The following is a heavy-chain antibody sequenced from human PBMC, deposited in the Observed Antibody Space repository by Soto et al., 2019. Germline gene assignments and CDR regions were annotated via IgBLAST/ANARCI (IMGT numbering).Heavy chain of an antibody. J-gene: IGHJ4*02. D-gene: IGHD4-17*01. V-gene: IGHV1-18*01. Sequence: SAEARFKSSCYSFTTYVITWVRPAPGQGLEWMGWISPNRGNTNYAQKLQGRVTMTTEISTSTVYMELRSLRSDDTAVYYCARRPPFSYGDFVTYYFDYWGQGTLVTVS. CDR3: ARRPPFSYGDFVTYYFDY. CDR2: ISPNRGNT. CDR1: CYSFTTYV.